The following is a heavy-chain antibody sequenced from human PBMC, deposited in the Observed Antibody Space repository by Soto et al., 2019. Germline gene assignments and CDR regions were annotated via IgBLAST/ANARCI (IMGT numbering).Heavy chain of an antibody. CDR3: AREPATAKPEGVDF. CDR1: GYTFSDYY. CDR2: INPNSGGT. V-gene: IGHV1-2*02. Sequence: EASVKVSCKASGYTFSDYYIPWVRPAPGQGLEWMVCINPNSGGTKYAPKFQGGVTMTRDTSITTAYMELSRLRSGDTAVYYCAREPATAKPEGVDFWGQGTLVTVSS. J-gene: IGHJ4*02. D-gene: IGHD1-1*01.